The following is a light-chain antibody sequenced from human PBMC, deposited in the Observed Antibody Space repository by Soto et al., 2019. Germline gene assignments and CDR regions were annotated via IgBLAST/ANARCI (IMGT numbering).Light chain of an antibody. Sequence: QSVLTQPPSASGTPGQRVSISCSGSSSNIGSNTVNWYQQLPGTAPKLLIYSNNQRPSGVPDRFSGSKSGTSASLAISGLQSEDEATYYCASWDDSLNGLVFDGGTKLTVL. V-gene: IGLV1-44*01. CDR2: SNN. J-gene: IGLJ2*01. CDR3: ASWDDSLNGLV. CDR1: SSNIGSNT.